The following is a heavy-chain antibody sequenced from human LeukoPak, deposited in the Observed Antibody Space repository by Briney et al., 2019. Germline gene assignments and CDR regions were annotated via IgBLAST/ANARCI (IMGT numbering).Heavy chain of an antibody. J-gene: IGHJ4*02. Sequence: GASVKLSCKASGYTFTSYGISWVRQAPGQGLEWMGWISAYNGNTDYAENVQGRFTITTDTSKNSAYLELKRLRSEDTAVYYCARGHSSSSFGFWGQGNLVTVSS. CDR3: ARGHSSSSFGF. V-gene: IGHV1-18*01. CDR2: ISAYNGNT. D-gene: IGHD6-13*01. CDR1: GYTFTSYG.